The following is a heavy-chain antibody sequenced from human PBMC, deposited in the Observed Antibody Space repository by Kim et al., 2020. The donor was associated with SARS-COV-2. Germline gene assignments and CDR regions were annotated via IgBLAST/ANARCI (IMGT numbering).Heavy chain of an antibody. Sequence: SETLSLTCSVSGGSIRSGGKFWTWIRQHPAKGLEWIGYISYRGNSHYSPSLRSRVSISLQTSENQFSLELTSVTAADTAVYYCARGQPLDYWGQGILVTV. CDR1: GGSIRSGGKF. V-gene: IGHV4-31*03. CDR3: ARGQPLDY. D-gene: IGHD2-2*01. J-gene: IGHJ4*02. CDR2: ISYRGNS.